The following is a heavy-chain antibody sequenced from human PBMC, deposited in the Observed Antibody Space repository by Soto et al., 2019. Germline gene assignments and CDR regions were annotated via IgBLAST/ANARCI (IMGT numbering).Heavy chain of an antibody. CDR3: ARGRAVDYDILTGYYTYYFDY. Sequence: SETLSLTCTVSGGSISSYYWSWIRQPPGKGLEWIGYIYYSGSTNYNPSLKSRVTISVDTSKNQFSLKLSSVTAADTAVYYCARGRAVDYDILTGYYTYYFDYWGQVTLVTVSS. D-gene: IGHD3-9*01. CDR1: GGSISSYY. V-gene: IGHV4-59*01. J-gene: IGHJ4*02. CDR2: IYYSGST.